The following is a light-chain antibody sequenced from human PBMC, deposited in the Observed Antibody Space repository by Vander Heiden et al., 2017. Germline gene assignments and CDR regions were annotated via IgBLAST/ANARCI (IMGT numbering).Light chain of an antibody. J-gene: IGKJ3*01. CDR2: LGS. CDR1: QSLLHSNGYNY. Sequence: IVMTQSALSLPVAPGEPASISCRSSQSLLHSNGYNYLDWYLQKPGQSPQLLIYLGSNRASGVPDRFSGSGSGTDFTLKISRVEAEDVGVYYCMQALQTPRFGPGTKVDIK. V-gene: IGKV2-28*01. CDR3: MQALQTPR.